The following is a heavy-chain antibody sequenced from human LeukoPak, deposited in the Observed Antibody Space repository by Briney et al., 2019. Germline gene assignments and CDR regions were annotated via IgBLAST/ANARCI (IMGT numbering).Heavy chain of an antibody. CDR3: ARDKNGIAAAFDI. J-gene: IGHJ3*02. Sequence: GGSLRLSCAASGFTFISYWMSWVRQAPGKGLEWVANIKQDGSEKYYVDSVKGRFTTSRDNAKNSLYLQMNSLRAEDTAVYYCARDKNGIAAAFDIWGQGTMVTVSS. CDR2: IKQDGSEK. V-gene: IGHV3-7*01. CDR1: GFTFISYW. D-gene: IGHD6-13*01.